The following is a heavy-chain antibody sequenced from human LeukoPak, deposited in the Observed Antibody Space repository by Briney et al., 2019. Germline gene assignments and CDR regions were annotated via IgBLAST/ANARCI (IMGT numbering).Heavy chain of an antibody. Sequence: SVKVSCKASGGTFSSYAISWVRQAPGQGLEWMGRIIPIFGIANYAQKFRGRVTITADKSTSTAYMELSSLRSEDTAVYYCARAPDLYDSSGYLAYWGQGTLVTVSS. D-gene: IGHD3-22*01. CDR1: GGTFSSYA. CDR3: ARAPDLYDSSGYLAY. CDR2: IIPIFGIA. V-gene: IGHV1-69*04. J-gene: IGHJ4*02.